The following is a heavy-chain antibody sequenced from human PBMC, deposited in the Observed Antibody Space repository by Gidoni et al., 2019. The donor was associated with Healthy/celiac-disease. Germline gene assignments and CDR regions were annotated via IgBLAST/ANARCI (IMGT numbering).Heavy chain of an antibody. Sequence: EVQLVASGGGLVKPGGSLRLSCSASGFTFSSYSMNWVRQAPGKGLEWVASISSSSSYIYDADSVKGRFTISRDNAKNSLYLQMNSLRAEDTAVYYCARDDGASGGSYPGFDYWGQGTLVTVSS. V-gene: IGHV3-21*01. D-gene: IGHD1-26*01. J-gene: IGHJ4*02. CDR2: ISSSSSYI. CDR3: ARDDGASGGSYPGFDY. CDR1: GFTFSSYS.